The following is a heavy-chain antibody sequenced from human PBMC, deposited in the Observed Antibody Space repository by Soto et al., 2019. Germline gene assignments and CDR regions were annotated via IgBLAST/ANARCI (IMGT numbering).Heavy chain of an antibody. D-gene: IGHD7-27*01. V-gene: IGHV3-33*06. J-gene: IGHJ4*02. CDR3: VKDWGREYLDY. CDR1: GFSFRNYG. Sequence: QVQLVESGGGVVQPGRSLRLSCAASGFSFRNYGMHWVRQAPGKGLEWVAVIWYDGSDTYYADSVKGRFTISRDNSKNTLSLQRNSLRAEDTAVYYCVKDWGREYLDYWGQGTLVTVSS. CDR2: IWYDGSDT.